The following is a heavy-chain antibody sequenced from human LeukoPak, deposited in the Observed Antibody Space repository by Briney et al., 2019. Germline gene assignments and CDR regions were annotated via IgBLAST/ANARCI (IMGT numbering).Heavy chain of an antibody. Sequence: SETLSLTCTVSGGSISSGSYYWGWIRQPPGTGLEWIGNIYYNGITNYNPSLKSRVTISVDTSKNQFSLKLSSVTAADTAVFYCGRHSIAARGYYYYMDVWGKGTTVTVS. CDR1: GGSISSGSYY. J-gene: IGHJ6*03. CDR2: IYYNGIT. D-gene: IGHD6-6*01. V-gene: IGHV4-39*01. CDR3: GRHSIAARGYYYYMDV.